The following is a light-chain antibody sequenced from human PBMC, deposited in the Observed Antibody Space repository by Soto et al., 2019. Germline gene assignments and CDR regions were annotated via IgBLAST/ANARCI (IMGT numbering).Light chain of an antibody. Sequence: IALTQSPGTLSLSPGDRATLSCRARQSVPNNYIAWYQQKTRQAPRLLIYGASRRATGIPDRFSGSGSGTDFTITINRLAPEDSAMYYCQQYGSSPYNFGQGSKLEIK. CDR2: GAS. CDR3: QQYGSSPYN. J-gene: IGKJ2*01. V-gene: IGKV3-20*01. CDR1: QSVPNNY.